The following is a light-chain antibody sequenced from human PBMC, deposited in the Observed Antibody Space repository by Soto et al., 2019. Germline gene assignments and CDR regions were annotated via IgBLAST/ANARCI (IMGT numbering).Light chain of an antibody. CDR3: QQYYSTPPT. J-gene: IGKJ1*01. CDR1: QSVLYSSNNKNY. V-gene: IGKV4-1*01. Sequence: DIVMTQSPDSLAVSLGERGTINCKSSQSVLYSSNNKNYLAWYQQKPGQPPKLLIYWASTRESGVPDRFSGSGSGTDFTLTISSLQAEDVAVYYCQQYYSTPPTFGQGTKVEIK. CDR2: WAS.